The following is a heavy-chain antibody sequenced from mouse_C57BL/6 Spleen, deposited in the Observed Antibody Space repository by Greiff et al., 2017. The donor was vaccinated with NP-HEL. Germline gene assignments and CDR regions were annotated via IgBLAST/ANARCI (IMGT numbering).Heavy chain of an antibody. J-gene: IGHJ3*01. CDR2: IDPSDSYT. V-gene: IGHV1-50*01. D-gene: IGHD3-2*02. CDR3: ARTAQATTGVAY. Sequence: QVQLQQPGAELVKPGASVKLSCKASGYTFTSYWMQWVKQRPGQGLEWIGEIDPSDSYTNYNQTFKGKATLTVDTSSSTAYMQLSSLTSEDSAVYYCARTAQATTGVAYWGQGTLVTVAA. CDR1: GYTFTSYW.